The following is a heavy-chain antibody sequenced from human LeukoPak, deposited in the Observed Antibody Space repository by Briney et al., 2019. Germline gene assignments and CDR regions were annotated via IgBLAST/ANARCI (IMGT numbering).Heavy chain of an antibody. CDR2: IYPADSDT. Sequence: GKFLKISCKGSGYSFASNWIGWVRQMPGKGLEWMGSIYPADSDTRYSPSFQGQVTISADKSISTAYLQWSSLKASDTAIYYCARNYDILTGYYPFDHWGQGTLVT. CDR3: ARNYDILTGYYPFDH. J-gene: IGHJ5*02. V-gene: IGHV5-51*01. CDR1: GYSFASNW. D-gene: IGHD3-9*01.